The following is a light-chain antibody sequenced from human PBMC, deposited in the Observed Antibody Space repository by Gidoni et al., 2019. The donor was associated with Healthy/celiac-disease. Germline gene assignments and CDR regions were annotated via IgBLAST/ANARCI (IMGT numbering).Light chain of an antibody. CDR1: QSISSY. J-gene: IGKJ1*01. Sequence: DIKMTKSPSSLSASVGDRVTITCRASQSISSYLNWYQQKQGKAPKLLIYAASSLQSGVPSRFSGSGSGTDFTLTISSLQPEDFATYYCQQSYSTLGTFGQGTKVEIK. CDR2: AAS. CDR3: QQSYSTLGT. V-gene: IGKV1-39*01.